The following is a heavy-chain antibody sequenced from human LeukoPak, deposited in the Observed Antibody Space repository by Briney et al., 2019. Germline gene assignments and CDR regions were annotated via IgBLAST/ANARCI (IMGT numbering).Heavy chain of an antibody. V-gene: IGHV3-33*01. D-gene: IGHD1-14*01. Sequence: TGGSLRLSCAASGFTFSSYGMPWVRQAPGKGLEWVAVIWYDGSNKYYADSVKGRFTISRDNSKNTLYLQMNSLRAEDTAVYYCARQYNVGAYGMDVWGQGTTVIVSS. CDR1: GFTFSSYG. CDR3: ARQYNVGAYGMDV. J-gene: IGHJ6*02. CDR2: IWYDGSNK.